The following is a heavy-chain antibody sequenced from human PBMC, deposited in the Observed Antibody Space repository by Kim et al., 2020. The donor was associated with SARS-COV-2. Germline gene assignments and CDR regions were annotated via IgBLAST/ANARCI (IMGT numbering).Heavy chain of an antibody. CDR3: ASRGVTMIVVVTGVDA. CDR1: GGSISSSSYY. V-gene: IGHV4-39*01. D-gene: IGHD3-22*01. CDR2: IYYSGST. J-gene: IGHJ3*01. Sequence: SETLSLTCTVSGGSISSSSYYWGWIRQPPGKGLEWIGNIYYSGSTYYNPSLKSRVTISVDTSKNQFSLKLSSVTAADTAVDYCASRGVTMIVVVTGVDA.